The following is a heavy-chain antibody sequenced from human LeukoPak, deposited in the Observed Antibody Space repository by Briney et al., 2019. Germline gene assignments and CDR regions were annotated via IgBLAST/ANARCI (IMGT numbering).Heavy chain of an antibody. CDR3: AREVVIVPDYFYYGLDV. CDR2: ISSSGDSL. J-gene: IGHJ6*02. V-gene: IGHV3-11*01. CDR1: GFTFSDYY. D-gene: IGHD2/OR15-2a*01. Sequence: KPGGSLRLSCTASGFTFSDYYMTWIRQAPGKGLEWVSFISSSGDSLYYADSVRGRFTISRDNAKNSLYLQMNSLRAEDTAVYYCAREVVIVPDYFYYGLDVWGQGTTVTVSS.